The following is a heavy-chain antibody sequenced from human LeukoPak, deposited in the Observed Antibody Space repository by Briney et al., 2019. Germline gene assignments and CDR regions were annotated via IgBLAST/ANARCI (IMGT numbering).Heavy chain of an antibody. V-gene: IGHV3-72*01. D-gene: IGHD3-22*01. Sequence: PGGSLRLSCAASGFTFSDHYMDWVRQAPGKGLEWVGRTRNKAKSYTTDYAASVKGRFTISRDDAQSSMYLQMNSLKTEDTAVYYCARDSSGDYWGQGTLVTVSS. CDR2: TRNKAKSYTT. J-gene: IGHJ4*02. CDR3: ARDSSGDY. CDR1: GFTFSDHY.